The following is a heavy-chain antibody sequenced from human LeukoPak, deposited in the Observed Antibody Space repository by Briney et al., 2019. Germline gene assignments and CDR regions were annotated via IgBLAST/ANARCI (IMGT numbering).Heavy chain of an antibody. V-gene: IGHV3-23*01. CDR3: AKDHDNTDSYYYFDS. CDR1: GFSFNAYA. Sequence: GGSLRISCAASGFSFNAYAMTWVRQAPGKGLEWVSSITKTGRTTSYTGSVEGRFTISRDNSKNTLHLQMNRLRVEDTALYFCAKDHDNTDSYYYFDSWGLGTLVTVSS. D-gene: IGHD3-10*01. CDR2: ITKTGRTT. J-gene: IGHJ4*02.